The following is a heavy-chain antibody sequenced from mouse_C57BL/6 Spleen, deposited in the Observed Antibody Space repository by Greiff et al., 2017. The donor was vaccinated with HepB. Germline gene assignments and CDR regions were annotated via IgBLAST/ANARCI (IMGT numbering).Heavy chain of an antibody. J-gene: IGHJ4*01. CDR1: GFNVKNTY. CDR3: AFSFYYEGRSYAMDY. Sequence: EVKLQQSVAELVRPGASVKLSCTASGFNVKNTYMHWVKQRPEQGLEWIGRIDPANGNTKYAPKFQGKATITADTSSNTAYLQLSSLTSEDTAIYYCAFSFYYEGRSYAMDYWGQGTSVTVSS. CDR2: IDPANGNT. D-gene: IGHD2-4*01. V-gene: IGHV14-3*01.